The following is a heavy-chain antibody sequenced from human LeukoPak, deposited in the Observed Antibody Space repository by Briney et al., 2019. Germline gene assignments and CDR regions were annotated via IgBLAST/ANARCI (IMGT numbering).Heavy chain of an antibody. Sequence: AETLSLTCGVSGYSISSDHFWGWIREPPGKGLEWIGTISHRGSSDYNPSLKRRVTISLNTSKNQFSLNLTSVRAADTAVYYCARGRDSSAWYVAFDYWGQGALVTASS. J-gene: IGHJ4*02. CDR2: ISHRGSS. CDR3: ARGRDSSAWYVAFDY. V-gene: IGHV4-38-2*01. CDR1: GYSISSDHF. D-gene: IGHD6-13*01.